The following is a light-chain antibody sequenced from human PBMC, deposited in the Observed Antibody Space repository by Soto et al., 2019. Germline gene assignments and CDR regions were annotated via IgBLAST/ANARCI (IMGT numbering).Light chain of an antibody. V-gene: IGKV3D-15*01. J-gene: IGKJ4*01. CDR1: QSVGSD. Sequence: EIVMTQSPATLSVSPGERATLPCRASQSVGSDLDWYQQKPGQAPRVVSDEIFTRATVVPTRISGSGSGTEFTLTSSSLQSADFAVYSCQQYKSWPRTFGGGTKVEIK. CDR2: EIF. CDR3: QQYKSWPRT.